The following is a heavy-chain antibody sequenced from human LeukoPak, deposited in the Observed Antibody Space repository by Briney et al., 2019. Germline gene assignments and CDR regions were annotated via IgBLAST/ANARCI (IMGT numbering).Heavy chain of an antibody. CDR3: ARDSSGWYDI. Sequence: SETLSLTCTVSGGSISSSSYYWGWIRQPPGKGLEWIGSIYYSGSTYYNPSLRSRVTISVDTSKNQFSLKLSSVTAADTAVYYCARDSSGWYDIWGQGTLVTVSS. V-gene: IGHV4-39*07. D-gene: IGHD6-19*01. J-gene: IGHJ4*02. CDR1: GGSISSSSYY. CDR2: IYYSGST.